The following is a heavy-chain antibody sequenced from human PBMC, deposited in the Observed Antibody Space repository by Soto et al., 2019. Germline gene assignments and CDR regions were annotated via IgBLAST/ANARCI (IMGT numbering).Heavy chain of an antibody. J-gene: IGHJ4*02. CDR1: GFTFSSYA. D-gene: IGHD3-3*01. V-gene: IGHV3-23*01. CDR3: ARDRALRFLEWSTEKFDY. Sequence: TGGSLRLSCAASGFTFSSYAMNWVRQAPGKGLEWVSVISGTAGSTYYAGSVKGRFTISRDNTKNTLYLQMNSLRVEDTAVYYCARDRALRFLEWSTEKFDYWGQGTLVTVSS. CDR2: ISGTAGST.